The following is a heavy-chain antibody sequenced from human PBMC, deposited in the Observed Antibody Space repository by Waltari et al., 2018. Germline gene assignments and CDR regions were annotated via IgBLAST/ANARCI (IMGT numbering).Heavy chain of an antibody. D-gene: IGHD3-22*01. CDR3: ARAGFDHQSSGYGMDV. CDR2: MSSTREII. V-gene: IGHV3-11*01. J-gene: IGHJ6*02. CDR1: GFTFSDFY. Sequence: QVQLVESGGRFVKPGGSLRLSCAASGFTFSDFYMSWIRQVPGRGLGLVAYMSSTREIIYYADSVRGRFTISRDNARKSLYLDMNSLRAEDTAVYYCARAGFDHQSSGYGMDVWGQGTTVTVSS.